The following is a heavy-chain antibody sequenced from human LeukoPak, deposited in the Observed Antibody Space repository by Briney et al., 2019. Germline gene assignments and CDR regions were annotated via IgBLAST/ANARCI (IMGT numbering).Heavy chain of an antibody. CDR1: GYTFTSYG. D-gene: IGHD4-23*01. J-gene: IGHJ4*02. CDR3: ARQLRWDQYYFDY. V-gene: IGHV1-18*01. Sequence: GASVKVSCKASGYTFTSYGFSWVRQAPGQGLEWMGRISAYNGDTKYALNLQGRVTMTTDTSTSTAYMELRSPRSDDTAVYYCARQLRWDQYYFDYWGQGTLVTVSS. CDR2: ISAYNGDT.